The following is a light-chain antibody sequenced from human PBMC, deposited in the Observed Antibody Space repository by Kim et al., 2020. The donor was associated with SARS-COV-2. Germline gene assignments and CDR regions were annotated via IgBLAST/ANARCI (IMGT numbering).Light chain of an antibody. CDR1: SSNIGRNT. V-gene: IGLV1-44*01. J-gene: IGLJ1*01. Sequence: GQRVTISCSGSSSNIGRNTVNWYQQVPGMAPKLLIYSNKQRPSGVPDRFSGSKSGTSASLAISGLLSEDEAYYYCAAWDDSLNGFVFGTGTKVTVL. CDR2: SNK. CDR3: AAWDDSLNGFV.